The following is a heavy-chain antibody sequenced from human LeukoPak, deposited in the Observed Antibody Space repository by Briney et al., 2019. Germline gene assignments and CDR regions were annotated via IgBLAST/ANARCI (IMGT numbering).Heavy chain of an antibody. CDR2: ISSSSTI. J-gene: IGHJ4*02. CDR3: ARDGSSGYYYGADY. V-gene: IGHV3-48*01. Sequence: GGSLRLSCAASGFTFSSYSMNWVRQAPGKGLEWVSYISSSSTIYYADSVKGRFTISRDNAKNSLYLQMNSLRAEDTAVYYCARDGSSGYYYGADYWGQGTLVTVSS. CDR1: GFTFSSYS. D-gene: IGHD3-22*01.